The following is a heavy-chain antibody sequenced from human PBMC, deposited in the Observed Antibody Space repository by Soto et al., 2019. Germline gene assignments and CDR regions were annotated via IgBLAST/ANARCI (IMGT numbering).Heavy chain of an antibody. CDR1: GFAFRNYG. Sequence: EVQLLGSGGGLVHPGGSLRLSRAASGFAFRNYGMSWVRQAPGKGLKWVSTISGSGGSTYYADSVKGRFTISRDNSKNTLYLQMNSLRAEDTAIYYCAKDRQYPRDYFHYWGQGTLVTVSS. J-gene: IGHJ4*02. D-gene: IGHD4-4*01. CDR3: AKDRQYPRDYFHY. V-gene: IGHV3-23*01. CDR2: ISGSGGST.